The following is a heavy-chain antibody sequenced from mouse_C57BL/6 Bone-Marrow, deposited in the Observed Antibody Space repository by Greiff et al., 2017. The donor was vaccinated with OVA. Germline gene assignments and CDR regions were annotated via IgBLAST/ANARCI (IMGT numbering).Heavy chain of an antibody. CDR3: ARLGHWYFDV. J-gene: IGHJ1*03. Sequence: EVQLQESGGGLVKPGGSLKLSCAASGFTFSDYGMHWVRQAPEKGLEWVAYISSGSSTIYYADTVKGRFTISRDNAKNTLFLQMTSLRSEDTAMYYCARLGHWYFDVWGTGTTVTVSS. V-gene: IGHV5-17*01. CDR2: ISSGSSTI. D-gene: IGHD4-1*01. CDR1: GFTFSDYG.